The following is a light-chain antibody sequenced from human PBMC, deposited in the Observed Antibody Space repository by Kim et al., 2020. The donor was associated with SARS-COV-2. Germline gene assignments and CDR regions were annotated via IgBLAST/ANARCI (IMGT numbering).Light chain of an antibody. CDR3: QQYYGHPLT. J-gene: IGKJ4*01. Sequence: DIVMTQSPDFLTVALGQRATINCKSSQNLLYNSNNKNYLAWYQQKPGQPPKLLIHWASTRESGVPDRFSGSGSRTDFTLTISSLEAEDVAVYYCQQYYGHPLTFGGGTKVDIK. CDR1: QNLLYNSNNKNY. V-gene: IGKV4-1*01. CDR2: WAS.